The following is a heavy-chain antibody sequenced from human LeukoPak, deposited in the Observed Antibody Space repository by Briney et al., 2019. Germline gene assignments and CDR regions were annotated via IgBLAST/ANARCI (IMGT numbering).Heavy chain of an antibody. V-gene: IGHV4-38-2*02. J-gene: IGHJ5*02. CDR2: IYHSGST. CDR1: GYSISSGYY. D-gene: IGHD5-24*01. CDR3: ARDWSLDGYNRFDL. Sequence: SETLSLTCTASGYSISSGYYWGWIRQSPGKGLEWVGTIYHSGSTMYIPSLRSRVSISVDTSKNQFSLKLTSVTAADTAVYYCARDWSLDGYNRFDLWGQGALVTVSS.